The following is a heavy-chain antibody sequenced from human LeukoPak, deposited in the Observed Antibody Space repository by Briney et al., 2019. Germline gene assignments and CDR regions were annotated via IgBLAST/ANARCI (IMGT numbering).Heavy chain of an antibody. J-gene: IGHJ4*02. CDR1: GFTFSSYW. V-gene: IGHV3-7*01. D-gene: IGHD6-19*01. CDR2: IKQDGSEK. Sequence: PGGSLRLSCAASGFTFSSYWMSWARQAPGKGLEWVANIKQDGSEKYYVDSVKGRFTISRDNAKNSLYLQMNSLRAEDTAVYYCARDLIAVAGTWARGNYFDYWGQGTLVTVSS. CDR3: ARDLIAVAGTWARGNYFDY.